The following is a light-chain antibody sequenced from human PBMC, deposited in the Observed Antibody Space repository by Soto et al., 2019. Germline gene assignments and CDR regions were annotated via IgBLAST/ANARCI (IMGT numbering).Light chain of an antibody. V-gene: IGKV1-5*03. Sequence: DIQMTQSPSTLSASVGYRVTITCRASQSIRNWLAWYQQKPGKAPKLLIHQASTLQSGVPSRFSGSGSGTEFTLNISSLQPDDFATYYCQQYNSPSETFGQGTKVDIK. CDR1: QSIRNW. CDR2: QAS. J-gene: IGKJ1*01. CDR3: QQYNSPSET.